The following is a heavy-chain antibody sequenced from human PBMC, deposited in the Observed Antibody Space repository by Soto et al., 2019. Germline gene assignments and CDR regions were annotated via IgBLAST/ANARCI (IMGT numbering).Heavy chain of an antibody. V-gene: IGHV3-11*06. CDR1: GFTFNEYY. D-gene: IGHD1-1*01. J-gene: IGHJ4*02. Sequence: GVSLRLSCSASGFTFNEYYMSWIRQAPGKGLEWISYSSNSGTFARYADSVKGRFSISRDNAKNSLYLQINSLRGDDTAIYYCARSGDNYNLLDYWGQGTPVTVSA. CDR3: ARSGDNYNLLDY. CDR2: SSNSGTFA.